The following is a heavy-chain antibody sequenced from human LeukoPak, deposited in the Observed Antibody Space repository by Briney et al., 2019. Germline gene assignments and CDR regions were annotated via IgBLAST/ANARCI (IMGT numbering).Heavy chain of an antibody. CDR1: GFTFSSYW. J-gene: IGHJ4*02. D-gene: IGHD6-19*01. CDR3: ARGYSSGLHFDY. CDR2: ISDGGSTT. Sequence: GGSLRLSCAASGFTFSSYWMHWVRQAPGKGLVWVSRISDGGSTTTYADSVKGRFTISRDNAKNTLYLQMNSLRAEDTAVYYCARGYSSGLHFDYWGQGTLVTVSS. V-gene: IGHV3-74*01.